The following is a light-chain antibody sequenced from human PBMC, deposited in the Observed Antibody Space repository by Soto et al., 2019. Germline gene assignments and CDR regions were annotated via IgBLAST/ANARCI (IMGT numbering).Light chain of an antibody. CDR2: DAS. Sequence: DIQMTQSPSTLSASLGDRVTITCRASQSISSWLAWYQQKPGKAPKLLIYDASSLESGVPSRFSGSGSGTEFTLTISSLQPDDFATYYCQQLNSYPIATFGGGTKVDIK. J-gene: IGKJ4*01. CDR3: QQLNSYPIAT. V-gene: IGKV1-5*01. CDR1: QSISSW.